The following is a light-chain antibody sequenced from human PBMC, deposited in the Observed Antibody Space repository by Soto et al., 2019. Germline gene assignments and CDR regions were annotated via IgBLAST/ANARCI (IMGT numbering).Light chain of an antibody. CDR2: AAS. V-gene: IGKV1-39*01. CDR3: QQSYSTPPT. CDR1: QSISSY. J-gene: IGKJ5*01. Sequence: DLLMTQSPSSLSASVGDRVTITCRASQSISSYLNWYQQKPGKAPKLLIYAASSLQSGVPSRFSGSGSGTDFTLTISSLQPEDFATYYWQQSYSTPPTFGQGTQLEIK.